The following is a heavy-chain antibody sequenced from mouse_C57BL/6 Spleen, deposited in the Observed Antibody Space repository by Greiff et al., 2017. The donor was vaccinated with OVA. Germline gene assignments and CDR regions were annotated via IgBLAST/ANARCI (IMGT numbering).Heavy chain of an antibody. CDR2: ISSGSSTI. V-gene: IGHV5-17*01. D-gene: IGHD2-3*01. J-gene: IGHJ4*01. CDR1: GFTFSDYG. Sequence: EVKVVESGGGLVKPGGSLKLSCAASGFTFSDYGMHWVRQTPEKGLEWVAYISSGSSTIYYADTVKGRFTISRDNAKNTLFLQMTSLRSEDTAMYYCARSYDGYYDYYAMDYWGQGTSVTVSS. CDR3: ARSYDGYYDYYAMDY.